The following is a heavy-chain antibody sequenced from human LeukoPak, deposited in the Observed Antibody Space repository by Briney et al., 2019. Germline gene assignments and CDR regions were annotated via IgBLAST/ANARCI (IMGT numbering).Heavy chain of an antibody. CDR3: ARGWGEKGRCRGGTCNNPQFDY. J-gene: IGHJ4*02. CDR2: IKESGSEK. Sequence: GGSLRLSCAASGFKFSYYWMTSVRQAPGKGLEWLANIKESGSEKNHVDSVKGRFTISRDNADDLVYLQMNSLRVEDTAVYYCARGWGEKGRCRGGTCNNPQFDYWGQGILVTVSS. CDR1: GFKFSYYW. V-gene: IGHV3-7*01. D-gene: IGHD2-15*01.